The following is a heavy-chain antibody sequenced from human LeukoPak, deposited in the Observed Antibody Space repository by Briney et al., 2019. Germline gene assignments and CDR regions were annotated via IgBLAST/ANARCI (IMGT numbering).Heavy chain of an antibody. CDR3: VRGGRGERPNY. CDR2: IRQDGGDK. J-gene: IGHJ4*02. Sequence: GGSLRLSCTASGFTFGDYAMSWVRQAPGTGLEWVANIRQDGGDKKYVDSVQGRFTISRDNARNSVYLQMNSLRVEDTAMYYCVRGGRGERPNYWGQGTLVTVSS. V-gene: IGHV3-7*01. D-gene: IGHD3-16*01. CDR1: GFTFGDYA.